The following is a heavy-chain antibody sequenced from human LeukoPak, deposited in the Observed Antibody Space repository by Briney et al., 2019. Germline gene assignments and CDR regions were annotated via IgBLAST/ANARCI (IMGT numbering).Heavy chain of an antibody. CDR2: INQDGSEK. CDR3: ARVRGSGWLDY. V-gene: IGHV3-7*01. Sequence: GGSLGLSCAASGFTFSGYSMSWVRQAPGKGLEWVSNINQDGSEKYYVDSVKGRFTISRDNSKNSLYLQMNNLRAEDTAVYYCARVRGSGWLDYWGQGTLVTVSS. J-gene: IGHJ4*02. CDR1: GFTFSGYS. D-gene: IGHD6-19*01.